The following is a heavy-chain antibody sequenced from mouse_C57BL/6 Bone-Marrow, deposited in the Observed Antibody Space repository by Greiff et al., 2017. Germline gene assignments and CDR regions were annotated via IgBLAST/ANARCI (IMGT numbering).Heavy chain of an antibody. D-gene: IGHD1-1*01. CDR1: GYAFTTYL. Sequence: VQLQQSGAELVRPGTSVKVSCKASGYAFTTYLIEWVKQRPGQGLEWIGVINPGSGGTNYNEKFKGKATLTADKSSSTAYMQRSSLTSEDSSVYFCARSGYGSSYGARDYWGQGTSGTVAS. J-gene: IGHJ4*01. V-gene: IGHV1-54*01. CDR3: ARSGYGSSYGARDY. CDR2: INPGSGGT.